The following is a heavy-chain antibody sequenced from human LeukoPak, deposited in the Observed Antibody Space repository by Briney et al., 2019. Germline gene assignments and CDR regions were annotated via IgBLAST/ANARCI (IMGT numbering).Heavy chain of an antibody. V-gene: IGHV3-7*01. D-gene: IGHD2-8*02. CDR3: MPGRGY. J-gene: IGHJ4*02. CDR2: INADGSDK. Sequence: GGSLVLSCTASGFPFQSYWMNWVRQAPGKGLELVANINADGSDKYFMDSVKGRFSISRDNANNRLYLQMTSLRAEDTAVYYCMPGRGYWGQGTLVAVPS. CDR1: GFPFQSYW.